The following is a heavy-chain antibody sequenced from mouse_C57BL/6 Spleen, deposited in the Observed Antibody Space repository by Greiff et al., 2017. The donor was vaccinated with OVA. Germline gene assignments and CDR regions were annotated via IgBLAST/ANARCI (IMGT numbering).Heavy chain of an antibody. CDR3: TRDAGGYSLGGAMDY. Sequence: EVKLVESGEGLVKPGGSLKLSCAASGFTFSSYAMSWVRQTPEKRLEWVAYISSGGDYIYYADTVKGRFTISRDNARNTLYLQMSSLKSEDTAMYYCTRDAGGYSLGGAMDYWGQGTSVTVSS. CDR1: GFTFSSYA. CDR2: ISSGGDYI. J-gene: IGHJ4*01. V-gene: IGHV5-9-1*02. D-gene: IGHD2-3*01.